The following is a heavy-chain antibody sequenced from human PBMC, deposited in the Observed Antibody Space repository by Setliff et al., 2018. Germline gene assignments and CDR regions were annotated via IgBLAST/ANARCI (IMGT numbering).Heavy chain of an antibody. V-gene: IGHV1-2*02. CDR3: AGDGLSWLNWLDP. J-gene: IGHJ5*02. D-gene: IGHD6-13*01. CDR2: INPKSGVT. CDR1: GYSFSDFY. Sequence: ASVKVSCKASGYSFSDFYMRWVRQVPGRGPEWMGSINPKSGVTRYVQKFQGRVTMTRDTSISTAYMELNSLTSDDTAVYYCAGDGLSWLNWLDPWGQGTQVTVSS.